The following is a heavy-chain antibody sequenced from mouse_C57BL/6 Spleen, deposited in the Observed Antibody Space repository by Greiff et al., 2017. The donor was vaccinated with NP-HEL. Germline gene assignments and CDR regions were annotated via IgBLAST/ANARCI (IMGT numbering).Heavy chain of an antibody. Sequence: VKLQQPGAELVRPGSSVKLSCKASGYTFTSYWMHWVKQRPIQGLEWIGNIDPSDSETHYTQKFKDKATLTVDTSSSTAYMQLSSLTSEDSAVYYCAGGGNYPDYWGQGTTLTVSS. V-gene: IGHV1-52*01. D-gene: IGHD1-1*02. CDR2: IDPSDSET. J-gene: IGHJ2*01. CDR3: AGGGNYPDY. CDR1: GYTFTSYW.